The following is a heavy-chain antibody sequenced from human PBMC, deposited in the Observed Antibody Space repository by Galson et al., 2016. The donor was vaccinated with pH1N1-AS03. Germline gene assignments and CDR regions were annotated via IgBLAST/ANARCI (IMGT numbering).Heavy chain of an antibody. D-gene: IGHD2-2*01. J-gene: IGHJ6*02. V-gene: IGHV1-2*04. CDR3: ARDPRGPCSSSTCPTGYYFGMDV. CDR2: INPNSGVT. Sequence: SVKVSCKASGYTFTGFYVNWVRQAPGQGLEWMGWINPNSGVTNYAQKFKAWVTMTRDTSSSTAYMELSGLKSDDTAVYYCARDPRGPCSSSTCPTGYYFGMDVWGQGTTVIVSS. CDR1: GYTFTGFY.